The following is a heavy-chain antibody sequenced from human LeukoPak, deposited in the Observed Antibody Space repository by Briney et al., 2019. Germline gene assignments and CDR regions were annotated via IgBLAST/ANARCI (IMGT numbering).Heavy chain of an antibody. J-gene: IGHJ4*02. V-gene: IGHV3-43*01. CDR1: GFTFEVFP. Sequence: GGSLRLSCAASGFTFEVFPMHGFRQAPGRGLEGVSLFSGDGGSTYYADSVKGRFTISRDNSKNSLYLQMNSLRTEDTALYYCAKDGCSYGYCGFDYWGQGTLVTVSS. CDR3: AKDGCSYGYCGFDY. D-gene: IGHD5-18*01. CDR2: FSGDGGST.